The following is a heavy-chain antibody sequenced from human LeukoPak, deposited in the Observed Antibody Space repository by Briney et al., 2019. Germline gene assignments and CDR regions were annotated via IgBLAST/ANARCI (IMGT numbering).Heavy chain of an antibody. CDR1: GFTFSSYG. CDR2: ISTTSSTI. J-gene: IGHJ4*02. D-gene: IGHD6-19*01. Sequence: PGGSLRLSCAASGFTFSSYGMNWVRQAPGKGLEWDSYISTTSSTIYYADSVKGRFTMSRDNAKSSLYLQMDSLRDEDTAVYYCARGKEKWLDHFDYWGQGSLVTVSS. V-gene: IGHV3-48*02. CDR3: ARGKEKWLDHFDY.